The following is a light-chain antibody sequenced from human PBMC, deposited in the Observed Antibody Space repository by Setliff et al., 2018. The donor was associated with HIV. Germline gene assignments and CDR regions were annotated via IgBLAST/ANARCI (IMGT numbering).Light chain of an antibody. Sequence: SALTQPASVSGSPGQSITISCTGTSSDVGGYSFVSWYQQHPGKAPKLMIYDVSYRPSGVSDRFSGSRSGNTASLTISGLQAEDEADYYCQSYDSSLSVLYVFGTGTKVTVL. J-gene: IGLJ1*01. V-gene: IGLV2-14*03. CDR3: QSYDSSLSVLYV. CDR1: SSDVGGYSF. CDR2: DVS.